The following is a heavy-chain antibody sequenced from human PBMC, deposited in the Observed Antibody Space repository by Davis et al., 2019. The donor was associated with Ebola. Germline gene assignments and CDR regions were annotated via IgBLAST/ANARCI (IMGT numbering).Heavy chain of an antibody. D-gene: IGHD3-22*01. J-gene: IGHJ3*02. CDR3: ARDGWYYDSSGYYRDAFDI. V-gene: IGHV4-61*01. CDR1: GGSVSSNNYF. Sequence: GSLRLSCTVSGGSVSSNNYFWTWMRQPPGKGLEWIGYIYYSGSTNYNPSLKSRVTISVDTSKNQFSLKLSSVTAADTAVYYCARDGWYYDSSGYYRDAFDIWGQGTMVTVSS. CDR2: IYYSGST.